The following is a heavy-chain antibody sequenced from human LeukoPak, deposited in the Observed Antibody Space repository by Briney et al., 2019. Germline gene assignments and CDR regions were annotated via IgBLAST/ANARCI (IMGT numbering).Heavy chain of an antibody. V-gene: IGHV5-51*01. CDR2: IYPANSDT. D-gene: IGHD3-10*01. J-gene: IGHJ3*02. CDR1: GYSFTNYW. CDR3: ATNTMFRGIHAFDI. Sequence: GESLKISCKGSGYSFTNYWIGWVRQVPGKGLEWMGIIYPANSDTRYSPSFQGQVTISADKSISTAYLQWSSLKASDSAMYYCATNTMFRGIHAFDIWGQGTMVTVSS.